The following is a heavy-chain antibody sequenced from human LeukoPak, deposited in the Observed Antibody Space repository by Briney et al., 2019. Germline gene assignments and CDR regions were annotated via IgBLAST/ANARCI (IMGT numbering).Heavy chain of an antibody. V-gene: IGHV4-34*01. CDR3: ARGKYHYDSRPVAGWYFDY. Sequence: SETLSLTCAVYGGSFSGYYWSWIRQPPGKGLEWIGEINHSGSTNYNPSLKSRVTISLDTSKNQFSLKLISVTAADTAVYYCARGKYHYDSRPVAGWYFDYWGQGTLVTVSS. CDR2: INHSGST. CDR1: GGSFSGYY. D-gene: IGHD3-22*01. J-gene: IGHJ4*02.